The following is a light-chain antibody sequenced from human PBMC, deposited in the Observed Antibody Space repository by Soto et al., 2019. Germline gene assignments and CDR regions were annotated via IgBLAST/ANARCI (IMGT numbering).Light chain of an antibody. CDR2: AAS. Sequence: DIQVTHCPCSLAASVGDRVTITCRASQTITNYLNWYRQKPGKAPKLLIFAASILEGGVPSRFSGSGSGTDFTLTISSLQPEDFAIYYCQQTYSTPYTFGQGTRWISN. CDR1: QTITNY. V-gene: IGKV1-39*01. CDR3: QQTYSTPYT. J-gene: IGKJ2*01.